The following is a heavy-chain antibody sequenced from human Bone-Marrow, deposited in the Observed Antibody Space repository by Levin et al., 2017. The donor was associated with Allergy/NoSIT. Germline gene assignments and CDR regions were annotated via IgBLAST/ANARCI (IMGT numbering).Heavy chain of an antibody. Sequence: SETLSLTCAVYGGSFSGYYWSWIRQPPGKGLEWIGEINHSGSTNYNPSLKSRVTISVDTSKNQFSLKLSSVTAADTAVYYCARGHRTYYYDSSGYRRGNYFDYWGQGTLVTVSS. CDR2: INHSGST. CDR3: ARGHRTYYYDSSGYRRGNYFDY. D-gene: IGHD3-22*01. CDR1: GGSFSGYY. V-gene: IGHV4-34*01. J-gene: IGHJ4*02.